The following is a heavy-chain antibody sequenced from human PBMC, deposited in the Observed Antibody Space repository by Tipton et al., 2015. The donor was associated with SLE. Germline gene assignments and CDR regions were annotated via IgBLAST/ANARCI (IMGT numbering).Heavy chain of an antibody. D-gene: IGHD1-26*01. CDR3: ARAPPLSFYDY. V-gene: IGHV4-61*09. CDR1: GDSISSDTYF. J-gene: IGHJ4*02. Sequence: TLSLTCAVSGDSISSDTYFWTWIRRPAGKGLEWIGHISTRGSTNYNPSLKSRVTISIDTSKNQLSLNLSSVTAADTAVYYCARAPPLSFYDYWGQGTLVTVSS. CDR2: ISTRGST.